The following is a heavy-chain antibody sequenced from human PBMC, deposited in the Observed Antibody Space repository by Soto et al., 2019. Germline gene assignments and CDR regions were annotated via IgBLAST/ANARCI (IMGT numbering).Heavy chain of an antibody. CDR2: IWYDGSNK. V-gene: IGHV3-33*01. CDR3: VRYLTEYNSGSYYPIS. D-gene: IGHD3-10*01. J-gene: IGHJ5*02. CDR1: GFTFSSYG. Sequence: GGSLRLSCAASGFTFSSYGMHWVRQAPGKGLEWVAVIWYDGSNKYYADSVKGRFTISRDNSKNTLYLQMNSLRAEDTALFYCVRYLTEYNSGSYYPISWGQGTLVTVSS.